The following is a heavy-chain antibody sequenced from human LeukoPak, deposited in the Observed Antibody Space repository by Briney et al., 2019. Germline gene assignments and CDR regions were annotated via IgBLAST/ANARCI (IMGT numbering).Heavy chain of an antibody. J-gene: IGHJ4*02. CDR2: IIPIFGTA. Sequence: SVKVSCKASGVTFSSYAISWVRQAPGQGLEWMGGIIPIFGTANYAQKFQGRVTITADESTSTAYIELSSLRSEDTAVYYCARGPEYSSGWLDYWGQGTLVTVSS. D-gene: IGHD6-19*01. CDR3: ARGPEYSSGWLDY. V-gene: IGHV1-69*13. CDR1: GVTFSSYA.